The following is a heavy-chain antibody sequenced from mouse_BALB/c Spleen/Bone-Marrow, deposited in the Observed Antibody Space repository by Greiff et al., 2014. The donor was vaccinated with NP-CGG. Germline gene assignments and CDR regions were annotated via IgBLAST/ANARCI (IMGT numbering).Heavy chain of an antibody. Sequence: ESGGDLVKPGGSLKLSCAASGFTFSSYGMSWGRQTPDKRLEWVATISSGGSNTYYPDSVKGRFTISRDNAKNTLYLQMSSLKAEDTAIEFWARPQRLHGMDHLGQRTSVPGSP. D-gene: IGHD2-2*01. CDR3: ARPQRLHGMDH. CDR2: ISSGGSNT. CDR1: GFTFSSYG. J-gene: IGHJ4*01. V-gene: IGHV5-6*01.